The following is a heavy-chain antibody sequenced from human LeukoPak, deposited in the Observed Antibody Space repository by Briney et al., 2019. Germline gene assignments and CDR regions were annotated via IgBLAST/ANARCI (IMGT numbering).Heavy chain of an antibody. Sequence: SETLSLTCTVSGGSISSYYWSWIRQPAGKGLEWIGHIYNSGSTNYNPSLKGRVTMSVATSKNQFSLHLSSVTAADTAVYYCARSAFLVTAPGLYYFDYWGQGTLVADSS. D-gene: IGHD6-13*01. CDR2: IYNSGST. J-gene: IGHJ4*02. CDR3: ARSAFLVTAPGLYYFDY. V-gene: IGHV4-4*07. CDR1: GGSISSYY.